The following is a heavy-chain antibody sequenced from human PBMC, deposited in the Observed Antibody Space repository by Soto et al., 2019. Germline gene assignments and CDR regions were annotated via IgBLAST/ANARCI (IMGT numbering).Heavy chain of an antibody. J-gene: IGHJ6*02. CDR3: ATAVTAGIYYNYGMDV. V-gene: IGHV1-69*14. D-gene: IGHD6-13*01. CDR1: GGSFSTYG. Sequence: QVHLVQSGAEVKKPGSSVNISCKASGGSFSTYGINWVRKSPGQGLEWMGGIIPAFATENYAQKFQGRVTITADKSTNIAHMQMSSLRSEDTAVYYCATAVTAGIYYNYGMDVWGQGTTVTVSS. CDR2: IIPAFATE.